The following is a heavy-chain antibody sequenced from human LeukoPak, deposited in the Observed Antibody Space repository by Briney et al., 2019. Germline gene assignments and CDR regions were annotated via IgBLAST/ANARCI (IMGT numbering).Heavy chain of an antibody. J-gene: IGHJ4*03. CDR2: IYFNGSP. CDR1: GGSISSYY. CDR3: ATHRGYGSGSYYFDY. D-gene: IGHD3-10*01. Sequence: PSETLSLICTVSGGSISSYYWSWIRQPLGKGLEWIVDIYFNGSPNYNPSIKSRVTISVDTSKNQFSLKLSSVTAADTAVYYCATHRGYGSGSYYFDYWGDGTLVTVSS. V-gene: IGHV4-59*08.